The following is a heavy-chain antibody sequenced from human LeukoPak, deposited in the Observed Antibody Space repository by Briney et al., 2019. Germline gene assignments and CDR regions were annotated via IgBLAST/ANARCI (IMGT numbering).Heavy chain of an antibody. Sequence: LAGGSLRLSCAASGFTFSTYAMSWVRQAPGKGLEWVSSITDSGDNTYYADSVKGRFTISRDNSKNTLYLQMNSLRAEDTAVYYCARDGGLLYDSFHYYYYGMDVWGQGTTVTVSS. CDR1: GFTFSTYA. CDR2: ITDSGDNT. CDR3: ARDGGLLYDSFHYYYYGMDV. V-gene: IGHV3-23*01. D-gene: IGHD2-2*02. J-gene: IGHJ6*02.